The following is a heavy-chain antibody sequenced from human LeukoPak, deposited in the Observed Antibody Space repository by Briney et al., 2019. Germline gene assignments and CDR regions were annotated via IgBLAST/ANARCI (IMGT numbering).Heavy chain of an antibody. CDR3: AKDIWSNYGSGSLNAFDI. CDR2: ISWNSGSI. J-gene: IGHJ3*02. Sequence: GGSLRLSCAASGFTFDDYAMHWVRQAPGKGLEWVSGISWNSGSIGYADSVKGRFTISRDNAKNSQYLQMNSLRAEDTALYYCAKDIWSNYGSGSLNAFDIWGQGTMVTVSS. D-gene: IGHD3-10*01. V-gene: IGHV3-9*01. CDR1: GFTFDDYA.